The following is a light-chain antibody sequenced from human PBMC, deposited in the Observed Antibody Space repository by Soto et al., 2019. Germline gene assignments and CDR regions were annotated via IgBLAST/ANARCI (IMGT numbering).Light chain of an antibody. V-gene: IGKV3-20*01. CDR1: QSVSSSY. CDR2: GES. J-gene: IGKJ2*01. Sequence: EIVLTQSPGTLSLSPGERATLSCRASQSVSSSYLAWCQQKPGQAPRLLIYGESRRATGIPDRFSGSGSGTDLTLTISRLEPEDFAVYYCQQYGSSPYTFGQRTKLEIK. CDR3: QQYGSSPYT.